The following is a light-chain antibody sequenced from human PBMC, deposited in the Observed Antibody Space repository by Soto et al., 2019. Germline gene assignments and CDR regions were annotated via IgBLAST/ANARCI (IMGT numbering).Light chain of an antibody. Sequence: IVMTQSLATLSVTPEERATRSCRASQNIYSNVAWYQQRPGQAPRLLIYRASTRATGIPARFSGSGSGTEFTLTISSLQSEDFTVYSCLQYHNLWAFGQGTKVDNK. CDR3: LQYHNLWA. J-gene: IGKJ1*01. CDR1: QNIYSN. V-gene: IGKV3-15*01. CDR2: RAS.